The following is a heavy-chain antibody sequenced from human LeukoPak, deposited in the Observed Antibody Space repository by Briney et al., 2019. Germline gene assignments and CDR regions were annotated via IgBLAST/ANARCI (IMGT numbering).Heavy chain of an antibody. V-gene: IGHV4-34*01. CDR3: ARGFGGGDYYDSSGYPDHFDY. Sequence: SETLSLTCAVYGGSFSGYYWSWIRQPPGKGLESIGEINHSGSTNYNPSLKSRVTISVDTSKNQFSLKLSSVTAADTAVYYCARGFGGGDYYDSSGYPDHFDYWGQGTLVTVSS. CDR1: GGSFSGYY. D-gene: IGHD3-22*01. CDR2: INHSGST. J-gene: IGHJ4*02.